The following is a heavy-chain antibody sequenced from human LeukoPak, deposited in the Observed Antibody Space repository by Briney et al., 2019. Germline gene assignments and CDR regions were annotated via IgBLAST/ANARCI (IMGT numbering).Heavy chain of an antibody. CDR3: ARDPEGYCSGGSCYRLGWFDP. CDR2: ISSSSSTI. J-gene: IGHJ5*02. Sequence: GGSLRLSCAASGFTFSSYSMNWVRQAPGKGLEWVSYISSSSSTIYYADSVKGRFTISRDNAKNSLYLQMNSLIAEDTAVYYCARDPEGYCSGGSCYRLGWFDPWGQGTLVTVSS. CDR1: GFTFSSYS. D-gene: IGHD2-15*01. V-gene: IGHV3-48*01.